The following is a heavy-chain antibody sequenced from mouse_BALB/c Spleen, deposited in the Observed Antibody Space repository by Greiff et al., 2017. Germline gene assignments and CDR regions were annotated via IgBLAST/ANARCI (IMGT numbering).Heavy chain of an antibody. Sequence: VMLVESGPGLVAPSQSLSITCTVSGFSLTSYGVHWVRQPPGKGLEWLGVIWAGGSTNYNSALMSRLSISKDNSKSQVFLKMNSLQTDDTAMYYCATIYYDYSFAYWGQGTLVTVSA. CDR3: ATIYYDYSFAY. J-gene: IGHJ3*01. V-gene: IGHV2-9*02. D-gene: IGHD2-4*01. CDR2: IWAGGST. CDR1: GFSLTSYG.